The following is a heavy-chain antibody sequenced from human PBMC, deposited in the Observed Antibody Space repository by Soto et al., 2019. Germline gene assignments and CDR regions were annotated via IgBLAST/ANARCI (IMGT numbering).Heavy chain of an antibody. CDR2: ISGSGGST. V-gene: IGHV3-23*01. J-gene: IGHJ4*02. CDR1: GFTFSSYA. Sequence: WGSLRLSCAASGFTFSSYAMSWVRQAPGKGLEWVSAISGSGGSTYYADSVKGRFTISRDNSKNTLYLQMNSLRAEDTAVYYCAKDRGGSCREYWGKGTLVIVSS. CDR3: AKDRGGSCREY. D-gene: IGHD2-15*01.